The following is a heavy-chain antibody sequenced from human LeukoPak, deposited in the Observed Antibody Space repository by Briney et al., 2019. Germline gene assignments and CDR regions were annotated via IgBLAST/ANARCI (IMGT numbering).Heavy chain of an antibody. V-gene: IGHV3-15*01. Sequence: GGPLRLSCAASGFTFSNAWMSWVRQAPGKGLEWVGRIKSKTDGGTTDYAAPVKGRFTISRDDSKNTLYLQMNSLKTEDTAVYYCTTPSDYGDYADAFDIWGQGTMVTVSS. CDR1: GFTFSNAW. CDR2: IKSKTDGGTT. J-gene: IGHJ3*02. CDR3: TTPSDYGDYADAFDI. D-gene: IGHD4-17*01.